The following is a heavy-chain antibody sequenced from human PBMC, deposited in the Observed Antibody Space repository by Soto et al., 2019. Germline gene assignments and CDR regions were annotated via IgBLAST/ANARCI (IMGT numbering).Heavy chain of an antibody. CDR3: ARDHVVVVPAAHTMFDP. CDR2: ISAYNGNT. Sequence: ASVKVSCKASGYTYTSYGISWVRQAPGQGLEWMGWISAYNGNTNYAQKLQGRVTMTTDTSTSTAYMELRSLRSDDTAVYYCARDHVVVVPAAHTMFDPWGQGTLVTVSS. CDR1: GYTYTSYG. D-gene: IGHD2-2*01. J-gene: IGHJ5*02. V-gene: IGHV1-18*04.